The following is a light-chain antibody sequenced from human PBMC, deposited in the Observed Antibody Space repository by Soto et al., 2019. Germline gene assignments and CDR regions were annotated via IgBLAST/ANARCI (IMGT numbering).Light chain of an antibody. V-gene: IGKV3-20*01. CDR1: RDVGSSY. CDR3: QQYGSSPRT. Sequence: EIVLTQSPGTLSLSPGERATLSCRASRDVGSSYLAWYQQKPGQAPRLLIYGASSSATGIPDRFSGSGSGTEFTLTINRLEPEDFAVYSCQQYGSSPRTFGQGTKLDIK. J-gene: IGKJ2*02. CDR2: GAS.